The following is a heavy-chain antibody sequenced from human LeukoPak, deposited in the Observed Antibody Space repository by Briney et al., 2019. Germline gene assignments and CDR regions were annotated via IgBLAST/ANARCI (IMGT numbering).Heavy chain of an antibody. CDR1: GGSISGSY. Sequence: SETLSLTCTVSGGSISGSYWSWIRQPPGKGLEWIAYMYNSGSTNYNPSLKSRVTISIDTSKNQFSLKLSSLTAADTAIYYCARGIVSYGDYGYWGQGILVTVSS. J-gene: IGHJ4*02. D-gene: IGHD4-17*01. CDR3: ARGIVSYGDYGY. CDR2: MYNSGST. V-gene: IGHV4-59*01.